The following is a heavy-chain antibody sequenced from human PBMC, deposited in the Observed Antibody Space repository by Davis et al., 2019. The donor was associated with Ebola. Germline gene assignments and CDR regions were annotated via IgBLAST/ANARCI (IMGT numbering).Heavy chain of an antibody. CDR1: GGSISNGDYS. D-gene: IGHD6-13*01. CDR2: IHHSGGT. J-gene: IGHJ3*01. V-gene: IGHV4-30-4*08. Sequence: SETLSLTCTVSGGSISNGDYSWSWIRQPPGKGLEWIGYIHHSGGTYYNPSLKSRLTLAVDTSKNQFSLNLSSVTAADTAVYYCARVGRSYSSSETIAFDFWGQGTMVTVSS. CDR3: ARVGRSYSSSETIAFDF.